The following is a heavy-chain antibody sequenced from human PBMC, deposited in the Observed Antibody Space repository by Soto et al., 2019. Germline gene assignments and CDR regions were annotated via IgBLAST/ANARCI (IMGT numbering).Heavy chain of an antibody. CDR3: ATLPPRIVVTVLPMPS. CDR2: VYHTGTT. V-gene: IGHV4-4*02. Sequence: SETLSLTCVVSGDSVSSTHWRTWVRQIPGKGLEWIGEVYHTGTTKYNPSLKNRVTISVDKSNNQFSLDLKSVTAADTAVYYCATLPPRIVVTVLPMPSWGQGTLVTVSS. CDR1: GDSVSSTHW. D-gene: IGHD2-15*01. J-gene: IGHJ1*01.